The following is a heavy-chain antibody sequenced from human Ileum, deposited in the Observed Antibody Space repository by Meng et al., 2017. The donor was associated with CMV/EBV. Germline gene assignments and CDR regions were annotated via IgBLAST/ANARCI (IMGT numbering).Heavy chain of an antibody. D-gene: IGHD2/OR15-2a*01. CDR3: AKDLSVRSEFDS. CDR1: GFSFSDFA. Sequence: QLSGAGGDFSQPGGSRTLSCAASGFSFSDFAMNWVRQAPGKGLEFVARISDSGHMTEYLDSVKGRFTISRDNSKNTVSLEMNSLRVEDTALYYCAKDLSVRSEFDSWGQGTLVTVS. V-gene: IGHV3-23*01. J-gene: IGHJ4*02. CDR2: ISDSGHMT.